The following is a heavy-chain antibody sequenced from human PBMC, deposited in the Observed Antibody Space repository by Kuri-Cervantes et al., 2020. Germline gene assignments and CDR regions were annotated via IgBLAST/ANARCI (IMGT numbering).Heavy chain of an antibody. D-gene: IGHD1-26*01. CDR3: ASPLDRSGTYFFYGLDV. CDR1: GYTFSDYY. J-gene: IGHJ6*02. Sequence: ASVQVSCKASGYTFSDYYMYWIRQAPGQGLEWMGWINPNSGGTNYAQKFQGRVTMTWDTSISTAYMELRRLRSDDTAVFYCASPLDRSGTYFFYGLDVWGQGTTVTVSS. CDR2: INPNSGGT. V-gene: IGHV1-2*02.